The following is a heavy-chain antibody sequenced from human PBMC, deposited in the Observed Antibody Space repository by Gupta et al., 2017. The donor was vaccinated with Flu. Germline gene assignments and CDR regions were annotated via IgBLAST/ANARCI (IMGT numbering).Heavy chain of an antibody. D-gene: IGHD2-21*02. CDR1: GGSISSSSIF. Sequence: VQLQESGPGLVKPSQTLSLTCTVSGGSISSSSIFWTWIRQPAGKGLEWIGHIYSSGTTKYNPSLKGRVTISMDTSKNQFSLMLNSVTATDTAVYYCARAPGCDGDCYSNLDYWGQGRLVTVSS. V-gene: IGHV4-61*02. CDR2: IYSSGTT. J-gene: IGHJ4*02. CDR3: ARAPGCDGDCYSNLDY.